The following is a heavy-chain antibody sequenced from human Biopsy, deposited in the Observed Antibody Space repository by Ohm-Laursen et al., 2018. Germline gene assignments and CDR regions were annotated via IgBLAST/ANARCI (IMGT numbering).Heavy chain of an antibody. CDR2: TFYRGST. CDR3: ARDYDTSGYYYVS. V-gene: IGHV4-39*01. Sequence: PSQTLSLTCTVSGGSISNNNYYWGWIRQPPGKGLEWIGSTFYRGSTHYKPTLKSRVNISVDTSKNQFSLKLTSETAADTAVYYCARDYDTSGYYYVSWGQGTLVTVSS. D-gene: IGHD3-22*01. CDR1: GGSISNNNYY. J-gene: IGHJ5*02.